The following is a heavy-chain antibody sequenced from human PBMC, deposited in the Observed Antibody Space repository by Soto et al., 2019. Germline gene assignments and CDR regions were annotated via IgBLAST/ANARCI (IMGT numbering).Heavy chain of an antibody. J-gene: IGHJ5*02. Sequence: TSETLSLTCAVYGGSFSGYYWSWIRQPPGKGLEWIGEINHSGSTNYNPSLKSRVTISVDTSKNQFSLKLSSVTAADTAVYYCARGRRGTYYDFWSGYYSHWFDPWGQGTLVTVSS. CDR1: GGSFSGYY. V-gene: IGHV4-34*01. D-gene: IGHD3-3*01. CDR3: ARGRRGTYYDFWSGYYSHWFDP. CDR2: INHSGST.